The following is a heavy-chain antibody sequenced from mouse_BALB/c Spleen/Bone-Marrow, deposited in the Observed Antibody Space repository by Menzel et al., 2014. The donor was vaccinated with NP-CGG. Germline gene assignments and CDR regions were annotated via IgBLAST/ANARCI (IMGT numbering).Heavy chain of an antibody. J-gene: IGHJ4*01. CDR1: GFTFSSFG. Sequence: EVMLVESGGGLVQPGGSRKLSCAASGFTFSSFGMHWVRQAPEKGLEWVAYISSGSSTIYYADTVEGRFTISRDNPKNTLFLQMTSLRSEDTAMYYCARAGMDYWGQGTSVTVSS. CDR3: ARAGMDY. CDR2: ISSGSSTI. D-gene: IGHD3-3*01. V-gene: IGHV5-17*02.